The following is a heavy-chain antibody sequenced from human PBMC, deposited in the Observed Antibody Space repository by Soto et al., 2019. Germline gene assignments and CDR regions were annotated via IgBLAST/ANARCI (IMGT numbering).Heavy chain of an antibody. Sequence: GGSLRLSCAASGFTFSGSAMHWVRQASGKGLEWVGRIRSKANSYATAYAASVKGRFTISRDDSKNTAYLQMNSLKTEDTAVYYCASHSNCYDSSGYRTDYWGQGTLGTVSS. D-gene: IGHD3-22*01. CDR3: ASHSNCYDSSGYRTDY. J-gene: IGHJ4*02. CDR1: GFTFSGSA. CDR2: IRSKANSYAT. V-gene: IGHV3-73*01.